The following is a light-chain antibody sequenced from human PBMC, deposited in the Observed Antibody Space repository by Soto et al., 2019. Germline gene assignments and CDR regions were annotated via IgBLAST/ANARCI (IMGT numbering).Light chain of an antibody. CDR2: WAS. CDR1: QSVLLSSNRKNY. CDR3: QHSSSVPLR. Sequence: ILDSESPDCRAVSLKERATINCKSSQSVLLSSNRKNYLAWYQQKPGQPPKLLIYWASTREPGVPDRFSGSGSETDFTLTISSLQAEDVAVYYCQHSSSVPLRFGGGTKVAI. V-gene: IGKV4-1*01. J-gene: IGKJ4*01.